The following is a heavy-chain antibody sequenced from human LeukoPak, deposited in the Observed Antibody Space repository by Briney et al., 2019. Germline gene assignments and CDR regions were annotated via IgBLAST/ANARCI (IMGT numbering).Heavy chain of an antibody. D-gene: IGHD6-19*01. CDR2: ISYDGSNK. J-gene: IGHJ4*02. Sequence: GGSLRHSCAASGFTFSSYAMSWVRQAPGKGLEWVAVISYDGSNKYYADSVKGRFTISRDNSKNTLYLQMNSLRAEDTAVYYCAKDREQWLGPLDYWGQGTLVTVSS. V-gene: IGHV3-30*18. CDR1: GFTFSSYA. CDR3: AKDREQWLGPLDY.